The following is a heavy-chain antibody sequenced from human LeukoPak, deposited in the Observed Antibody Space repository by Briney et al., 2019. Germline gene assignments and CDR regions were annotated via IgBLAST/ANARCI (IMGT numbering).Heavy chain of an antibody. V-gene: IGHV3-23*01. CDR1: GFAFSSQA. CDR2: ISDSGSIT. CDR3: AKDARRTSGWYFFDY. Sequence: GGSLRLSCAASGFAFSSQAMGWVRQAPGKGLEWVSVISDSGSITYYADSAKGRFTISRDNSKNTLFLQMNSLRAEDTAVYYCAKDARRTSGWYFFDYWGQGTRVTVSS. J-gene: IGHJ4*02. D-gene: IGHD6-19*01.